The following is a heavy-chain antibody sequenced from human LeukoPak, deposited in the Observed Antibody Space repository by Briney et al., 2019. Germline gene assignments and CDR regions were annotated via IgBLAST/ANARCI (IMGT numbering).Heavy chain of an antibody. CDR1: GGSISSYY. CDR2: ISSSASTI. J-gene: IGHJ6*02. Sequence: LSLTCTVSGGSISSYYWSWVRQAPGKGLELVSYISSSASTIYYADSVKGRFTISRDSAKNSLYLQMNSLRAEDTAVYYCARRNYYYGMDVWGQGTTVTVSS. V-gene: IGHV3-48*03. CDR3: ARRNYYYGMDV.